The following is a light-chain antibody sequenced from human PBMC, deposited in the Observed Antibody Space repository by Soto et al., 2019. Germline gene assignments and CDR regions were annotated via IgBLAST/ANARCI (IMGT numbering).Light chain of an antibody. J-gene: IGKJ5*01. CDR3: HQYGISPPVT. Sequence: EIVLTQSPGTPSLSPGERATLSCRASQSVSSSYLAWYQHKPGQAPRLLIYGASSRATGIPDRFSGSGSGADFTLTISRLEPEDFAVYYCHQYGISPPVTFGQGTRLEI. CDR1: QSVSSSY. V-gene: IGKV3-20*01. CDR2: GAS.